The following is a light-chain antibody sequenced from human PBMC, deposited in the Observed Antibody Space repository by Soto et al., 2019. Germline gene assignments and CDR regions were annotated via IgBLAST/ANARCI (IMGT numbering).Light chain of an antibody. CDR2: AAS. CDR1: QTISSAY. J-gene: IGKJ3*01. Sequence: EIVLTQSPGTLSLSPGERATLSCRASQTISSAYLAWYQQKPGQAPRLLIYAASSRAAAIPDRFSGSGSGTDFTLTISRLEPEDFAVYYCQQYGGSPPVTFGPGTKGDIK. CDR3: QQYGGSPPVT. V-gene: IGKV3-20*01.